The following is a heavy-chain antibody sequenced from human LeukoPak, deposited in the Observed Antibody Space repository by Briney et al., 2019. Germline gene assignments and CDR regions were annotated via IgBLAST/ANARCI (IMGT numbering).Heavy chain of an antibody. CDR3: ARDSPYYYDSSGYYHLYFDY. J-gene: IGHJ4*02. D-gene: IGHD3-22*01. V-gene: IGHV3-11*01. CDR1: GFTFSDYY. CDR2: ISSSGSTI. Sequence: GGSLRLSCAASGFTFSDYYMSWIRQAPGKGLEWVSYISSSGSTIYYADSVKGRFTISRDNAKNSLYLQMNSLRAEDTALYYCARDSPYYYDSSGYYHLYFDYWGQGTLVTVSS.